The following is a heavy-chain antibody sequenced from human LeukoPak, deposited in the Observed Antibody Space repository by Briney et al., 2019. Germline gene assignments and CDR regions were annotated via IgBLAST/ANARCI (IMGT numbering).Heavy chain of an antibody. CDR1: GYTFTSYD. D-gene: IGHD5-18*01. CDR3: ARGGYSYGYWFDP. V-gene: IGHV1-8*01. J-gene: IGHJ5*02. Sequence: ASVKVSCKASGYTFTSYDIYWVRPATGQGLEWMGWMNPNSGNTGYAQKFQGRVTMTRNTSISTAYMELSSLRSEDTAVYYCARGGYSYGYWFDPWGQGTLVTVSS. CDR2: MNPNSGNT.